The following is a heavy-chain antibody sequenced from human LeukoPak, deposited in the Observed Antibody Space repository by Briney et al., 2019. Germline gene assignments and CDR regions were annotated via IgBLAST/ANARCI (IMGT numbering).Heavy chain of an antibody. CDR1: GGSISSYY. Sequence: SETLSLTCTVSGGSISSYYWSWIRQPPGKGLEWIGYIYYGGSTHYNPSLKSRVTISVDTSKNQFSLKLSSVTAADTAVYYCAREEQYYYDTSACYGVFEYWGQGTLVTVSS. CDR3: AREEQYYYDTSACYGVFEY. V-gene: IGHV4-59*01. CDR2: IYYGGST. D-gene: IGHD3-22*01. J-gene: IGHJ4*02.